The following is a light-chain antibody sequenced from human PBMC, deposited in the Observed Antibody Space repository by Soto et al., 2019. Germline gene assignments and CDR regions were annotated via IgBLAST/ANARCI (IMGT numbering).Light chain of an antibody. Sequence: QSALTQPASVSGSPGESITISCTGTRSDIGSYNSIAWYQQHPGKAPRVMIFEVTQRPSGISNRFSGPKSGYTASLTISGLQAEDEADYFCFAYAGDSTWLFGGGTKVTVL. J-gene: IGLJ3*02. CDR3: FAYAGDSTWL. V-gene: IGLV2-23*02. CDR2: EVT. CDR1: RSDIGSYNS.